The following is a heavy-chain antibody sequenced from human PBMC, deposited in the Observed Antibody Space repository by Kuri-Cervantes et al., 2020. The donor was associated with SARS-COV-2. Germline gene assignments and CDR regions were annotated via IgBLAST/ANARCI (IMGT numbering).Heavy chain of an antibody. CDR2: IYYSGST. CDR1: GGSFSGYY. Sequence: SQTLSLTCAVYGGSFSGYYWSWIRQPPGKGLEWIGYIYYSGSTNYNPSLKSRVTISVDTSKNQFSLKLSSVTAADTAVYYCARASRIQLWLYDAFDIWGQGTMVTVSS. J-gene: IGHJ3*02. V-gene: IGHV4-59*01. CDR3: ARASRIQLWLYDAFDI. D-gene: IGHD5-18*01.